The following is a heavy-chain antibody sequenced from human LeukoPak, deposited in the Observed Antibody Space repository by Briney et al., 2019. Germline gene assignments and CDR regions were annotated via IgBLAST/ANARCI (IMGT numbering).Heavy chain of an antibody. J-gene: IGHJ4*02. CDR3: AKAFYDSSGYYPSTPFDY. Sequence: GGSLRLSCAASGFTFSSYGMHWVRQAPGKGLEWVAVIWYDGSNKYYADSVKGRFTISRDNSKNTLYLQMNSLRAEDTAVYYCAKAFYDSSGYYPSTPFDYWGQGTLVTVSS. D-gene: IGHD3-22*01. CDR1: GFTFSSYG. CDR2: IWYDGSNK. V-gene: IGHV3-33*06.